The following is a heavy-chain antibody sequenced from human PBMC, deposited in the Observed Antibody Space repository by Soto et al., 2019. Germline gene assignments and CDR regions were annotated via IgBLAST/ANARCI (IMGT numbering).Heavy chain of an antibody. V-gene: IGHV5-51*01. CDR3: AGGGFRGTPPDY. CDR1: GYNFGGYW. J-gene: IGHJ4*02. Sequence: PGESLKISCKGTGYNFGGYWIGWVRQLPGKGLEWMGIIHPGASDTSYSPSFQGQVTIAADESTSTTYLQWRSLKASDSATYYCAGGGFRGTPPDYWGQGTQVTVSS. D-gene: IGHD1-7*01. CDR2: IHPGASDT.